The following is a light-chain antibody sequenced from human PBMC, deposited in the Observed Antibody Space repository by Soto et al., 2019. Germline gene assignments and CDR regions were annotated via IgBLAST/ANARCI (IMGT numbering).Light chain of an antibody. CDR2: DAA. J-gene: IGKJ4*02. CDR3: QQYGDWPGA. Sequence: EIVLTQSQATLSLSPGTRATPSCRADRRGVSRLSGYHQRPGEAPRILMYDAANRATGIPARCSGSGSGTEVSLTIISLLSEDFAVYSCQQYGDWPGAFGGGTKVDIK. CDR1: RRGVSR. V-gene: IGKV3-11*01.